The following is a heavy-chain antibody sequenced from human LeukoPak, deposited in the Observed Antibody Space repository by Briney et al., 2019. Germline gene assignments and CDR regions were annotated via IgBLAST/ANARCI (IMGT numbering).Heavy chain of an antibody. CDR1: GFTFSSIA. CDR3: AILKLPLDY. Sequence: GGPLRLSCPAPGFTFSSIALSGVDQAPGKGLEWVSAISGSGGSTYYADSVKGRFTISRDNSKNTLYLQMNSLRAENTAVYYCAILKLPLDYWGQGTLVTVSS. D-gene: IGHD2-15*01. CDR2: ISGSGGST. J-gene: IGHJ4*02. V-gene: IGHV3-23*01.